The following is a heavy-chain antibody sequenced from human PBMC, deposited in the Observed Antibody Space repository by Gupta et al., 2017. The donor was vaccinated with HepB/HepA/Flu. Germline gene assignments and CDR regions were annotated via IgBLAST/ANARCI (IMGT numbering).Heavy chain of an antibody. Sequence: QVQLQESGPGLVKPSETLSLTCTVSGGSVSSGSYYWSWIRQPPGKGLEWSGYIYYSGSTNYNPSLKSRVTISVDTSKNQFSLKLSSVTAADTAVYYCARVYCGPTIFGVVIIERCHDYYYMDVWGKGTTVTVS. CDR3: ARVYCGPTIFGVVIIERCHDYYYMDV. CDR1: GGSVSSGSYY. D-gene: IGHD3-3*01. CDR2: IYYSGST. J-gene: IGHJ6*03. V-gene: IGHV4-61*01.